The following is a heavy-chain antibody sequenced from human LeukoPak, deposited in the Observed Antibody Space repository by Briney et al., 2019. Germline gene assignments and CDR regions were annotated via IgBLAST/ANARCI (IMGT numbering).Heavy chain of an antibody. CDR3: ARGRLGYCSSTSCRRGWFDP. V-gene: IGHV1-8*03. J-gene: IGHJ5*02. CDR1: GYTFTRHD. CDR2: MNPNSGNT. Sequence: GASVKVSCKAFGYTFTRHDINWVRQATGQGLEWMGWMNPNSGNTGYAQKFQGRVTITRNTSISTAYMELSSLRSEDTAVYYCARGRLGYCSSTSCRRGWFDPWGQGTLVTVSS. D-gene: IGHD2-2*01.